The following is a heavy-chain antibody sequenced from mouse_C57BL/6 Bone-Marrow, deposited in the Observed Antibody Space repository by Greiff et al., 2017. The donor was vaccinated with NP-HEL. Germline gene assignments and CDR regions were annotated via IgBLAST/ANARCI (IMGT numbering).Heavy chain of an antibody. CDR1: GYTFTSYG. CDR2: IYPRSGNT. V-gene: IGHV1-81*01. J-gene: IGHJ4*01. Sequence: QVHVKQSGAELARPGASVKLSCKASGYTFTSYGISWVKQRTGQGLEWIGEIYPRSGNTYYNEKFKGKATLTADKSSSTAYMELRSLTSEDSAVYFCARRNEYYYAMDYWGQGTSVTVSS. CDR3: ARRNEYYYAMDY.